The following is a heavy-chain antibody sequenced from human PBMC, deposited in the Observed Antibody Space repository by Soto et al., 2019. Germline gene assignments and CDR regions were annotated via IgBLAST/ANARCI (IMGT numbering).Heavy chain of an antibody. CDR3: AKGWSIIDS. CDR2: VSGSGGST. CDR1: GFTFSTFA. Sequence: GGSLRLSCAASGFTFSTFAMSWVRQAPGKGLEWVSGVSGSGGSTYYADSVKGRFTISRDNPKNTLYLQMSSLRAEDTAVYYCAKGWSIIDSWGQGALVTVSS. V-gene: IGHV3-23*01. J-gene: IGHJ4*02. D-gene: IGHD6-13*01.